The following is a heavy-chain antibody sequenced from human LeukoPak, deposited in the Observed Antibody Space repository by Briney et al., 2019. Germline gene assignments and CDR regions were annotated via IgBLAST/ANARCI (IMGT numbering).Heavy chain of an antibody. J-gene: IGHJ1*01. CDR2: ISSNGGST. CDR3: ARAGVVVPAASYFQH. CDR1: GFTFSSYA. D-gene: IGHD2-2*01. V-gene: IGHV3-64*01. Sequence: GGSLRLSCAASGFTFSSYAMHWVRQAPGKGLEYVSAISSNGGSTYHANSVKGRFTISRDNSKNTLYLQMSSLRAEDMAVYYCARAGVVVPAASYFQHWGQGTLVTISS.